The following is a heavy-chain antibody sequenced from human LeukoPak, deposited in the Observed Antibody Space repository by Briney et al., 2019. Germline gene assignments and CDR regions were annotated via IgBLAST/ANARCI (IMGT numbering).Heavy chain of an antibody. CDR2: IYYSGST. V-gene: IGHV4-59*01. D-gene: IGHD6-13*01. CDR1: GGTISSYY. J-gene: IGHJ4*02. CDR3: ARVLSSWYYFDY. Sequence: SETLSVTCTVSGGTISSYYWSWIRQPPGKGLEWIGYIYYSGSTNYNPSLKSRVTISVDTSKNQFSLKLSSVTAADTAVYYCARVLSSWYYFDYWGQGTLVTVSS.